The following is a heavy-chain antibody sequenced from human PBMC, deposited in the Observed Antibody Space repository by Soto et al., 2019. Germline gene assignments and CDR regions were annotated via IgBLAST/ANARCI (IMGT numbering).Heavy chain of an antibody. V-gene: IGHV1-69*13. CDR3: ARYRRDILTGYYNYYYGMDV. CDR2: IIPIFDTA. D-gene: IGHD3-9*01. Sequence: SVKVSCKASGGTFSSYAISWVRQAPGQGLEWMRGIIPIFDTANYAQKFQGRVTITADESTSTAYMELSSLRSEDTAVYYCARYRRDILTGYYNYYYGMDVWGQGTTVTVSS. CDR1: GGTFSSYA. J-gene: IGHJ6*02.